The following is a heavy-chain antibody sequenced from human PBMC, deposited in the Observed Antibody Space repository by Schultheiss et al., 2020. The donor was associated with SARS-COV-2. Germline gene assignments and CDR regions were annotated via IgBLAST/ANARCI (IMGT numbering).Heavy chain of an antibody. CDR2: MYRGGTT. V-gene: IGHV3-66*01. CDR1: GLTVSSNY. J-gene: IGHJ6*02. Sequence: GGSLRLSCASSGLTVSSNYMSWVRQAPGKGLEWVSVMYRGGTTFYADSVKDRFTVSRDNSTNTVYLQMNRLSAEDTAVYYCARDNWCSGGSCSNYYGVDVWGQGTTVQYYGMDVWGQGTTVTVSS. D-gene: IGHD2-15*01. CDR3: ARDNWCSGGSCSNYYGVDVWGQGTTVQYYGMDV.